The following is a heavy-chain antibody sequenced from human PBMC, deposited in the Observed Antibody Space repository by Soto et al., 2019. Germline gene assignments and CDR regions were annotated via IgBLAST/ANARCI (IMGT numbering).Heavy chain of an antibody. CDR3: ARRYGGNFDY. Sequence: SETLSLTCTVSGGSINNYYWSWIRQPPGKGLEWIGYIYYSGSTNYNPSPKSRVTISVDTSKDQFSLKLSSVTAADTAVYYCARRYGGNFDYWGQGTLVTVSS. CDR1: GGSINNYY. CDR2: IYYSGST. D-gene: IGHD1-26*01. J-gene: IGHJ4*02. V-gene: IGHV4-59*01.